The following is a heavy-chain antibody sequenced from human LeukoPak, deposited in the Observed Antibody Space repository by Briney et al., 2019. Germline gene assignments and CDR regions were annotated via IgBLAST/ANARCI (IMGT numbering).Heavy chain of an antibody. CDR2: IYSGGST. CDR1: GFTVSSNY. CDR3: ARSVDTAMGGFFDY. D-gene: IGHD5-18*01. V-gene: IGHV3-53*01. J-gene: IGHJ4*02. Sequence: GGSLRLSCAASGFTVSSNYMSWVRQAPGKGLEWVSVIYSGGSTYYADSVKGRFTISRDNSKNTLYLQMNSLRAEDTAVYYCARSVDTAMGGFFDYWGQGTPVTVSS.